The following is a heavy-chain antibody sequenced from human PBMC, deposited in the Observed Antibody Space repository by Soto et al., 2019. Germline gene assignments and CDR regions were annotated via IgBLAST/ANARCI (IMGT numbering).Heavy chain of an antibody. CDR3: ARAGGWKKKYCSDGSCYPNL. D-gene: IGHD2-15*01. V-gene: IGHV3-30*01. CDR1: GFTFSGYL. J-gene: IGHJ3*01. Sequence: GGSLRLSCAASGFTFSGYLMHWVRQAPGKRLQWVALISYDGSIQSYAESVKGRFTISRDNSKNVLYLQMNSLRHEDTAVYYCARAGGWKKKYCSDGSCYPNLWGQGTMVTVSS. CDR2: ISYDGSIQ.